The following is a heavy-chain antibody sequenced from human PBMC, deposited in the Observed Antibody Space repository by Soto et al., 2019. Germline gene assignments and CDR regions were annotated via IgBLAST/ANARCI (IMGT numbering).Heavy chain of an antibody. Sequence: PSETLSLTCAVYGGSFSGYYWTWIRQPPGTGLEWIGEINHSGSTNYNPSLKSRVTISVDTSKNQFSLKLSSVAAADTAVYSCGSNGYGYTFYDYWGQGTLVTVSS. D-gene: IGHD5-18*01. J-gene: IGHJ4*02. CDR2: INHSGST. V-gene: IGHV4-34*01. CDR1: GGSFSGYY. CDR3: GSNGYGYTFYDY.